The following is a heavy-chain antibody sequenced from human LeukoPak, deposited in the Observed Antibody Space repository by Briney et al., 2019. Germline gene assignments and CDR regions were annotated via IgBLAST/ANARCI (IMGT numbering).Heavy chain of an antibody. V-gene: IGHV3-11*01. CDR1: GFTFRNFA. J-gene: IGHJ2*01. Sequence: PGGSLRLSCVASGFTFRNFAMHWIRQAPGKELEWVSYISSIGSTIYYAASVKGRFTISRDNAKNSLYLQMNSLRAEDTAVYYCARSADYYDRSDYYYVWYFDLWGRGTQVTVSS. CDR2: ISSIGSTI. D-gene: IGHD3-22*01. CDR3: ARSADYYDRSDYYYVWYFDL.